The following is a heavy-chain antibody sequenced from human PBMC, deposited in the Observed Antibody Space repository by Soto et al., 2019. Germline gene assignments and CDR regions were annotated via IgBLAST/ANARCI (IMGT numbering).Heavy chain of an antibody. D-gene: IGHD6-13*01. CDR3: ARVGAAAGYNWFDP. V-gene: IGHV4-31*03. Sequence: PSETLSLTCTVSGGSISSGGYYWSWIRQHPGKGLEWIGYIYYSGSTYYNPSIKSRVTISVDTSKNQFSLKLSSVTAADTAVYYCARVGAAAGYNWFDPWGQGTLVTVSS. J-gene: IGHJ5*02. CDR2: IYYSGST. CDR1: GGSISSGGYY.